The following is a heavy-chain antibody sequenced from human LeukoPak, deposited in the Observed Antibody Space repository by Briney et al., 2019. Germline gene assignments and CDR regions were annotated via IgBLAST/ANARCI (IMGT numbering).Heavy chain of an antibody. V-gene: IGHV3-48*03. CDR3: ARDSLDWLSSMGFDY. Sequence: PGGSLRPSCAASGFTFSSYEMNWVRQAPGKGLEWVSYISSSGSTIYYADSVKGRFTISRDNAKNSLYLQMNSLRAEDTAVYYCARDSLDWLSSMGFDYWGQGTLVTVSS. J-gene: IGHJ4*02. D-gene: IGHD3/OR15-3a*01. CDR1: GFTFSSYE. CDR2: ISSSGSTI.